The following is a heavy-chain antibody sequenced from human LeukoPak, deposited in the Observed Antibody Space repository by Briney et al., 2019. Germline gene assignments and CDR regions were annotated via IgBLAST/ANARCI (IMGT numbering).Heavy chain of an antibody. CDR3: ARDSSTSCPYDFWSGSHPCDGMDV. CDR1: GFTFSSYW. V-gene: IGHV3-74*01. CDR2: INSDGSST. D-gene: IGHD3-3*01. J-gene: IGHJ6*02. Sequence: GGSLRLSCAASGFTFSSYWMHWVRQAPGKGLVWVSRINSDGSSTSYADSVKGRFTISRDNAKNTLYLQMNSLRAEDTAVYYCARDSSTSCPYDFWSGSHPCDGMDVWGQGTTVTVSS.